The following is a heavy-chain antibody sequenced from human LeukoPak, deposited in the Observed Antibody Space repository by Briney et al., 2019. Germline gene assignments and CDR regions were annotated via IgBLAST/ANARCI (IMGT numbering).Heavy chain of an antibody. Sequence: GGSLRLSCAASGFTFSSYAMNWVRQAPGEGLEWVSYISSSVRTTSYADSVKGRFTISRDNAKNSLYLQMNSLRAEHTAVYYCAELGITMIGGVWGKGTTVTIPS. CDR1: GFTFSSYA. V-gene: IGHV3-48*03. CDR3: AELGITMIGGV. J-gene: IGHJ6*04. CDR2: ISSSVRTT. D-gene: IGHD3-10*02.